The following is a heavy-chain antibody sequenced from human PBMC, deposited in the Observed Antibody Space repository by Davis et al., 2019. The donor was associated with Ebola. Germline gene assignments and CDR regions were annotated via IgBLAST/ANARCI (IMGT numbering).Heavy chain of an antibody. Sequence: AASVKVSCKASGYTFTSYGISWVRQAPGQGLEWMGWISAYNGNTNYAQKLQGRVTMTTDTSTSTAYMELRSLRSDDTAVYYCARAPKAVASRDWFDPWGQGTLVTVSS. D-gene: IGHD6-19*01. V-gene: IGHV1-18*01. CDR1: GYTFTSYG. CDR2: ISAYNGNT. J-gene: IGHJ5*02. CDR3: ARAPKAVASRDWFDP.